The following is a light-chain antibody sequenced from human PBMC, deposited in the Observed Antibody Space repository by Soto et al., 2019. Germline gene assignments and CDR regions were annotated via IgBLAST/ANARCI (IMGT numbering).Light chain of an antibody. CDR2: EVS. J-gene: IGLJ1*01. Sequence: QSVLTQPASVSGSPGQSITISCTGTSSDVGNYKYVSWYQQHPGKAPKLMIYEVSNRPSGVSNRVSGSKSGSTASLTISGLQAEDETDYYCFSYTSSGTYVFGTGTKVTVL. CDR1: SSDVGNYKY. V-gene: IGLV2-14*01. CDR3: FSYTSSGTYV.